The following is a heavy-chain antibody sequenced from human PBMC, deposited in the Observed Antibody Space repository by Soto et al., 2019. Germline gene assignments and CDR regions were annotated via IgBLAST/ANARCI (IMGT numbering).Heavy chain of an antibody. J-gene: IGHJ6*02. CDR3: AASDYYYYGMDV. V-gene: IGHV3-23*01. Sequence: PGGSLRLSCVASGFTFSRYAMSWVRQAPGKGLEWVSAISGSGGSTYYADSVKGRFTISRDNSKNTLYLQMNSLRAEDTAVYYCAASDYYYYGMDVWGQGTTVTVSS. CDR2: ISGSGGST. CDR1: GFTFSRYA. D-gene: IGHD5-12*01.